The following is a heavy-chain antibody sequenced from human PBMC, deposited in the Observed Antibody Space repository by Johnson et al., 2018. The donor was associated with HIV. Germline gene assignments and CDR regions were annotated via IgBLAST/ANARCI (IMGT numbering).Heavy chain of an antibody. CDR3: ARDWGGYCSGGSCYGDAFDI. V-gene: IGHV3-7*01. CDR2: IKEDGSEK. Sequence: EVQLVESGGGLVQPGGSLRLSCAASGFTFRNYLMSWVRQAPGKGLEWVANIKEDGSEKFYVDSVKGRFTISRDNAKNSLYLQMNSLRAEDTAVYYCARDWGGYCSGGSCYGDAFDIWGQGTRVTVSS. D-gene: IGHD2-15*01. J-gene: IGHJ3*02. CDR1: GFTFRNYL.